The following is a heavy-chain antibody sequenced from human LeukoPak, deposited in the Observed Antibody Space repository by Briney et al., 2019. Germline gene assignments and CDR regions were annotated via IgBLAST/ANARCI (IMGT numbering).Heavy chain of an antibody. CDR3: ARVHPYYYDSSGGAFDI. V-gene: IGHV3-21*01. Sequence: GGSLRLSCAASGFTFSSYSMNWVRQAPGKGLEWVSSISSSSSYIYYADSVKGRFTISRDNAKNSLYLQMNSLRAEDTAVYYCARVHPYYYDSSGGAFDIWGQGTMVTVSS. CDR2: ISSSSSYI. D-gene: IGHD3-22*01. CDR1: GFTFSSYS. J-gene: IGHJ3*02.